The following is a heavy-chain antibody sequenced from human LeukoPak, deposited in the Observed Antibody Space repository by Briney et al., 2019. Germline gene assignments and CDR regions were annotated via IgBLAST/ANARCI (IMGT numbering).Heavy chain of an antibody. Sequence: EGSLRLSCAASGFTFSSYSMNWVRQAPGKGLEWVSSISSSSSYIYYADSVKGRFTISRDNAKNSLYLQMNSLRAEDTAVYYCARDDAITFGGVTDWGQGTLSPSPQ. CDR2: ISSSSSYI. V-gene: IGHV3-21*01. D-gene: IGHD3-16*01. J-gene: IGHJ4*02. CDR1: GFTFSSYS. CDR3: ARDDAITFGGVTD.